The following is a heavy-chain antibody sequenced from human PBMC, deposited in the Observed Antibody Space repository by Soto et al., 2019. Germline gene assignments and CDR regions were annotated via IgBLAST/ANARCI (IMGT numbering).Heavy chain of an antibody. D-gene: IGHD2-15*01. CDR3: ARARYCSGGSCSGRNYYYGMDV. J-gene: IGHJ6*02. V-gene: IGHV1-46*01. CDR1: GYTFTSYY. CDR2: INPSGGST. Sequence: QVQLVQSGAEVKKPGASVKVSCKASGYTFTSYYMHWVRQAPGQGLEWMGIINPSGGSTSYAQKFQGRVTMTRDTSTSTVYMELSSLRSEDTAVYYCARARYCSGGSCSGRNYYYGMDVWGQGTTVTVSS.